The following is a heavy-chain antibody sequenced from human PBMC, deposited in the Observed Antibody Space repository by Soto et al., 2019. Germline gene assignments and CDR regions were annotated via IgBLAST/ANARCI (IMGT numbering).Heavy chain of an antibody. J-gene: IGHJ4*02. D-gene: IGHD2-2*01. Sequence: QVQLVQSGAEVKKPGSSVRVSCKASGGSFNTYAISWVRQAPGLGLEWMGGIIPVFGRVKYAQKFQGRVTISADDSTSTAYMELSRLRSADTAIYYCADLSLGSCITTNCPPDYWGQGTLVTVSS. V-gene: IGHV1-69*12. CDR2: IIPVFGRV. CDR3: ADLSLGSCITTNCPPDY. CDR1: GGSFNTYA.